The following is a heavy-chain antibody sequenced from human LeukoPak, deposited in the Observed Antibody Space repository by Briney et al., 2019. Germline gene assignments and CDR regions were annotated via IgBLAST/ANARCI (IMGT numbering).Heavy chain of an antibody. Sequence: ASVKVSCKASGYTFSNYAINWVRQAPGQGLEWMGGIIPILRTPSYADKFQGGVTITTDESTSTAHMELSGLRSEETAVYYCTRGSDSYYYYSMAAWGRGTTVIVSS. CDR3: TRGSDSYYYYSMAA. CDR1: GYTFSNYA. J-gene: IGHJ6*03. V-gene: IGHV1-69*05. CDR2: IIPILRTP.